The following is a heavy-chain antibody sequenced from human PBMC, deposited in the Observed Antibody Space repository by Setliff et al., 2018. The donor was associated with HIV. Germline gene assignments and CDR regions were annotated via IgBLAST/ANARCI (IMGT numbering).Heavy chain of an antibody. CDR3: ARGGRSLAAQTWFDP. D-gene: IGHD6-6*01. V-gene: IGHV4-34*01. CDR1: GFTFSTYA. J-gene: IGHJ5*02. CDR2: INHSGST. Sequence: PGGSLRLSCAASGFTFSTYAMSWIRQPPGKGLEWIGEINHSGSTNYNPSLKSRVTISVDTSKNQFSLKLSSVTAADTAVYYCARGGRSLAAQTWFDPWGQGTLVTVSS.